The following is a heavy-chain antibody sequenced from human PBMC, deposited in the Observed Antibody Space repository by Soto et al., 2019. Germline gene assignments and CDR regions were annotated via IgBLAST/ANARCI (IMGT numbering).Heavy chain of an antibody. V-gene: IGHV3-21*01. CDR2: ISKSDYT. J-gene: IGHJ4*02. CDR3: AREDSIIIPAVSDF. D-gene: IGHD2-2*01. Sequence: TGRSLRLSCTVSGFAFNNYGINWVRQAPGKGLEWVSSISKSDYTYYSDSVKGRFAISRDNAKSSVSLQMNTLRVEDTAVYYCAREDSIIIPAVSDFWGQGTLVTVSS. CDR1: GFAFNNYG.